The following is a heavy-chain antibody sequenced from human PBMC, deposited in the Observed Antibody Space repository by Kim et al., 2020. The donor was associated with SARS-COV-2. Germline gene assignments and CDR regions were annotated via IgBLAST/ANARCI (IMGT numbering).Heavy chain of an antibody. V-gene: IGHV1-3*01. D-gene: IGHD3-10*01. CDR2: INGGNGNT. J-gene: IGHJ5*02. CDR3: SPIHGSGRANWFDP. CDR1: GFSFANWA. Sequence: ASVKVSCKASGFSFANWAFHWVRQAPGQGLEWMGWINGGNGNTKYSEKFQGRVTITRDTSAKAVFLEMTSLTSEDTAVLYCSPIHGSGRANWFDPWGQGTRVTVS.